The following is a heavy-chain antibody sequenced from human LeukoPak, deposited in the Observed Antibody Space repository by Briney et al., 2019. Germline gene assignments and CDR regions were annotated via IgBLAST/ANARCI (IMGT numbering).Heavy chain of an antibody. Sequence: GGSLRLSCAASGFTFSTYWMNWFGQTPGKGLEWVAKIKADGGEKDNVASVKGRFTISRDNAKNSLYLQMNSLRVEDTAVYYCARDHHRRLYDSQARDTFDIWGQGTMVTVSS. V-gene: IGHV3-7*01. CDR2: IKADGGEK. CDR3: ARDHHRRLYDSQARDTFDI. CDR1: GFTFSTYW. J-gene: IGHJ3*02. D-gene: IGHD3-22*01.